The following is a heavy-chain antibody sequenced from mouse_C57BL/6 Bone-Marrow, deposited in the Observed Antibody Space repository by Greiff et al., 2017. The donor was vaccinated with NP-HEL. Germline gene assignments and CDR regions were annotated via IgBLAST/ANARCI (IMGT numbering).Heavy chain of an antibody. Sequence: QVQLKESGAELARPGASVKLSCKASGYTFTSYGISWVKQRTGQGLEWIGEIYPRSGNTYYNEKFKGKATLTADKSSSTAYMELRSLTSEDAAVYFCARPPTVVARDYFDYWGQGTTLTVSS. J-gene: IGHJ2*01. D-gene: IGHD1-1*01. CDR2: IYPRSGNT. CDR3: ARPPTVVARDYFDY. CDR1: GYTFTSYG. V-gene: IGHV1-81*01.